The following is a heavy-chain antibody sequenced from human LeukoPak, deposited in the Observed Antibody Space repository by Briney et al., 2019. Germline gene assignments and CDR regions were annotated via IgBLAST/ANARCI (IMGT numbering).Heavy chain of an antibody. CDR2: IRSKTNNYAT. CDR1: GFTFSGSD. J-gene: IGHJ3*02. V-gene: IGHV3-73*01. D-gene: IGHD3-22*01. Sequence: GGSLRLSCAASGFTFSGSDIHWVRQASGKGLEWVGHIRSKTNNYATADAASVKGRFTFSRNDSKNTAYIQMNSLKTEDTAVYYCTRHNYDRSGYGAFDIWGQGTMVTVSS. CDR3: TRHNYDRSGYGAFDI.